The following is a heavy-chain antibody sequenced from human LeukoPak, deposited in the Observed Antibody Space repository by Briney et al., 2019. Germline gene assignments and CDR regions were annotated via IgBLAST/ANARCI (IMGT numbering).Heavy chain of an antibody. CDR3: ARGPGSGTYWAFDY. CDR1: GGSISSCY. V-gene: IGHV4-59*01. J-gene: IGHJ4*02. Sequence: AETLSLMCTVSGGSISSCYWSWIRHPRGKGLEWLGYVYYSGSTSYNPSLRSRVTISVDTSKNQFSLKLSSVTAADAAVYYCARGPGSGTYWAFDYWGQGTLVTVSS. D-gene: IGHD1-26*01. CDR2: VYYSGST.